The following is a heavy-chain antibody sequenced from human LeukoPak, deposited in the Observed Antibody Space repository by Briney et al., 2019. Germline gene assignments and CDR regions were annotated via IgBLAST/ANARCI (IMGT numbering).Heavy chain of an antibody. J-gene: IGHJ6*03. CDR2: IIPVLSTA. D-gene: IGHD3-16*01. Sequence: ASVKVSCKASGDTFSRYAISWVRQAPGQGLEWMGGIIPVLSTANYAQKFQDRVTITEDESTSTTYMELSSLKSEDTAVYYCATTGGDIYYYYMDVWGKGTTVTISS. CDR3: ATTGGDIYYYYMDV. CDR1: GDTFSRYA. V-gene: IGHV1-69*13.